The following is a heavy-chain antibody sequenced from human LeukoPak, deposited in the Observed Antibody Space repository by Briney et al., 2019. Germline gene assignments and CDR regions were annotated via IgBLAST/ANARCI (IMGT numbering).Heavy chain of an antibody. Sequence: SVKVSCKASGGTFSSYAISWVRQAPGQGLEWMGGIIPIFGTANYAQKFQGRVTITADKSTSTAYMELSSLRSEETAVYYCASEDGYSSSWYYFDYWGQGTLVTVSS. CDR1: GGTFSSYA. CDR2: IIPIFGTA. D-gene: IGHD6-13*01. CDR3: ASEDGYSSSWYYFDY. J-gene: IGHJ4*02. V-gene: IGHV1-69*06.